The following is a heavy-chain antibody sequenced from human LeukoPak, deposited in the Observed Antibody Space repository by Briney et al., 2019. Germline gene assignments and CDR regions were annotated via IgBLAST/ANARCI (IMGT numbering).Heavy chain of an antibody. J-gene: IGHJ3*02. CDR1: GGSISSYY. CDR3: ARVYYDSSGYYMPGSAFDI. D-gene: IGHD3-22*01. Sequence: SETLSLTCTVSGGSISSYYWSWIRQPPGKGLEWIGYIYYSGSTNYNPSLKSRVTISVDTSKNQFSLKLSSVTAADTAVYYCARVYYDSSGYYMPGSAFDIWGQGTMVTVPS. V-gene: IGHV4-59*01. CDR2: IYYSGST.